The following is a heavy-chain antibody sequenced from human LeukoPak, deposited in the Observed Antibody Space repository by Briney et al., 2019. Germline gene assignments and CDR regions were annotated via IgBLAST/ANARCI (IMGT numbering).Heavy chain of an antibody. J-gene: IGHJ4*02. CDR1: GWSFSGYY. Sequence: PSETLSLTCAVYGWSFSGYYWSWIRQPPGKGLEWIGEISHSGSTNYNPSLKSRVTISLDTSKNQFSLTLSSVTAADTAVYYCASSWLRPPPLHLWGQGTLVTVSS. CDR3: ASSWLRPPPLHL. D-gene: IGHD6-19*01. V-gene: IGHV4-34*01. CDR2: ISHSGST.